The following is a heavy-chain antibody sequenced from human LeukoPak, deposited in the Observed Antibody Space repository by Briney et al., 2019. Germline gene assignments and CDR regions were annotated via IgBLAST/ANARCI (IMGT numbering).Heavy chain of an antibody. CDR1: GGSISSGSYS. CDR2: IYHSGST. Sequence: SETLSHTCAVSGGSISSGSYSWSWIRQPPGKGLEWIGYIYHSGSTYYNPSLKSRVTISVDRSKNQFSLKLSSVTAADTAVYYCARWGRYCSGGSCSGFAFDSWGQGTLVTVSS. D-gene: IGHD2-15*01. V-gene: IGHV4-30-2*01. J-gene: IGHJ4*02. CDR3: ARWGRYCSGGSCSGFAFDS.